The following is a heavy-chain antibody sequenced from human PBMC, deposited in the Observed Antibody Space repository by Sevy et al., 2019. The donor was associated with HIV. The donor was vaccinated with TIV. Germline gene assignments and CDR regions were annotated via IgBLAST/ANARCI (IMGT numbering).Heavy chain of an antibody. CDR2: IYYSGST. D-gene: IGHD3-10*01. V-gene: IGHV4-59*01. CDR1: GGSISSYY. CDR3: ARENMVRGVITYYYYYMDV. J-gene: IGHJ6*03. Sequence: QSQTLSLTCNVSGGSISSYYWSWIRQPPGEGLEWIGYIYYSGSTNYNPSLKSRVTISVDTSKNQFSLKLSSVTAADTAVYYCARENMVRGVITYYYYYMDVWGKGTTVTVSS.